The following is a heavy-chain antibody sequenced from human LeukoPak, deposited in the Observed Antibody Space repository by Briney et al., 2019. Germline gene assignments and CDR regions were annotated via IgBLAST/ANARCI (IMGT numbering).Heavy chain of an antibody. CDR3: ARQSCDGSRTRGYYFDY. D-gene: IGHD3-10*01. V-gene: IGHV5-51*01. J-gene: IGHJ4*02. Sequence: GESLKISCQVSGFLLTIFWIGWVGQMPGKGLESIGIIYPGDSDTTYSPSFQGQVTISVDKSISTVYLQWSSLKASGTARYYCARQSCDGSRTRGYYFDYWGQGTLVTVSS. CDR2: IYPGDSDT. CDR1: GFLLTIFW.